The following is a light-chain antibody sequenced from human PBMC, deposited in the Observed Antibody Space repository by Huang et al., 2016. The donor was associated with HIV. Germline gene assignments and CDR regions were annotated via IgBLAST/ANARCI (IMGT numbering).Light chain of an antibody. CDR1: QRISTW. CDR2: KAS. J-gene: IGKJ1*01. CDR3: QHQWT. Sequence: DIQVTQSPSTLSAFVGDRVNITCRTSQRISTWLAWYQQRPGKAPNLLISKASNLETWVPSRFSGNGSGTEFTLTINGLQPDDLATYYCQHQWTFGQGTKVESK. V-gene: IGKV1-5*03.